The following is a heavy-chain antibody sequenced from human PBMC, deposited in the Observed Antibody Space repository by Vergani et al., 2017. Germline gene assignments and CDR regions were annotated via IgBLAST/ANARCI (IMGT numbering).Heavy chain of an antibody. CDR1: GGSISSYY. V-gene: IGHV4-4*07. D-gene: IGHD3-10*01. CDR3: ASHYYGSGSYLDY. CDR2: IYTSGST. J-gene: IGHJ4*02. Sequence: QLQLQESGSGLVKPSQTLSLTCAVSGGSISSYYWSWIRQPAGKGLEWIGRIYTSGSTNYNPSLKSRVTMSVDTSKNQFSLKLSSVTAADTAVYYCASHYYGSGSYLDYWGQGTLVTVSS.